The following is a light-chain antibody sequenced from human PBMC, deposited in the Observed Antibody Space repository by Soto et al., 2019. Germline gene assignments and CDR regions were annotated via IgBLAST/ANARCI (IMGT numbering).Light chain of an antibody. Sequence: QSVLAQPASVSGSPGQSITISCTGSTSDVGAYNYVSWYKHHPGQAPQLMIYEVSNRPSGVSNRFSGSKSGNTASLTISGLQADDEGDYFCCSSAPESTYVFGSGTKVTVL. CDR3: CSSAPESTYV. V-gene: IGLV2-14*01. J-gene: IGLJ1*01. CDR2: EVS. CDR1: TSDVGAYNY.